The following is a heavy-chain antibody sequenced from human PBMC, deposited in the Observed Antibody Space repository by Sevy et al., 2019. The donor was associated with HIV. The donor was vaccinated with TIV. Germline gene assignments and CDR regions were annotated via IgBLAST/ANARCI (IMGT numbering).Heavy chain of an antibody. V-gene: IGHV4-34*01. CDR1: GGSFSGYY. CDR2: INHSGST. J-gene: IGHJ4*02. D-gene: IGHD3-22*01. Sequence: SETLSLTCAVYGGSFSGYYWSWIRQPPGKGLEWIGEINHSGSTNYNPSLKSRVTISVDTSKNQFSLKLSSVTAADTAVYYRASGNLLDYYDSSGYSDYWGQGTLVTVSS. CDR3: ASGNLLDYYDSSGYSDY.